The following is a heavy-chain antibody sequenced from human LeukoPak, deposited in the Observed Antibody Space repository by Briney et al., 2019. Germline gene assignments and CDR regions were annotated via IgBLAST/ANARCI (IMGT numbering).Heavy chain of an antibody. CDR2: VNLDGRST. J-gene: IGHJ4*02. CDR1: GFTFGSFS. V-gene: IGHV3-74*01. Sequence: GGSLRPSCAASGFTFGSFSMHWVRQVPGKGLMWLARVNLDGRSTSYAEFAQGRFTISRDNARLTVYLQMNSLRADDTAVYYCVRDVWGDRDGFFEYWGQGALGTVST. D-gene: IGHD5-24*01. CDR3: VRDVWGDRDGFFEY.